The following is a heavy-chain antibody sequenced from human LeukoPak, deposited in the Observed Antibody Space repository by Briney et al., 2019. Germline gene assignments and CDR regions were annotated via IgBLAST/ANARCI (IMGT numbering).Heavy chain of an antibody. J-gene: IGHJ4*02. CDR1: GGSISSYY. D-gene: IGHD2-2*01. V-gene: IGHV4-59*01. CDR3: ARSIVPGTRKVDY. Sequence: SETLSLTCTVSGGSISSYYWSWIRQPPGKGLGWIGYIYYSGSTNYNPSLKSRVTISVDTSKNQFSLKLSSVTAADTAVYYCARSIVPGTRKVDYWGQGTLVTVSS. CDR2: IYYSGST.